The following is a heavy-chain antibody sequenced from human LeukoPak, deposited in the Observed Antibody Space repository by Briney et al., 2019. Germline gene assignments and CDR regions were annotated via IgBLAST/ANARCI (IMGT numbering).Heavy chain of an antibody. CDR2: IFGGGST. CDR3: ARGPGGYDN. J-gene: IGHJ4*02. CDR1: GFTVSSNY. D-gene: IGHD3-16*01. V-gene: IGHV3-66*01. Sequence: GSLRLSCAASGFTVSSNYMTWVRQAPGKGLEWVSVIFGGGSTYYADSVKGRFTISRDNSKNTLFLQMNSLRVEDTAVYYCARGPGGYDNWGQGTLVTVSS.